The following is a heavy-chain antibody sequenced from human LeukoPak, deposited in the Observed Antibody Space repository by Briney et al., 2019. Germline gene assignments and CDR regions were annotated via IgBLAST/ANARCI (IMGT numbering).Heavy chain of an antibody. V-gene: IGHV3-33*01. Sequence: GGSLRLSCSASGFTFSSYGMHWVRQAPGKGLEWVALIWYDGSKKFYTDSVKGRFTISRDNSKNTLYLQMNSLRAEDTAVYYCARDEAVMTTVLSDAFDIWGQGTMVTVSS. CDR3: ARDEAVMTTVLSDAFDI. CDR2: IWYDGSKK. D-gene: IGHD4-17*01. J-gene: IGHJ3*02. CDR1: GFTFSSYG.